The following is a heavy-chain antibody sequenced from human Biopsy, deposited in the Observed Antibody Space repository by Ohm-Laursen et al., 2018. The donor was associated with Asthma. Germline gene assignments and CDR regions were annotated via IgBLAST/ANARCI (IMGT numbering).Heavy chain of an antibody. V-gene: IGHV3-9*01. J-gene: IGHJ4*02. CDR1: GFTVSRDH. Sequence: SLRLSCAASGFTVSRDHMFWVRQAPGKGLEWVSGISWNSRSIGYGDSVKGRFTISRDNTKNSLYLQMNSLSPEDTAMYYCRALPTRTMYFDSWGQGTLVTVSS. CDR2: ISWNSRSI. D-gene: IGHD4/OR15-4a*01. CDR3: RALPTRTMYFDS.